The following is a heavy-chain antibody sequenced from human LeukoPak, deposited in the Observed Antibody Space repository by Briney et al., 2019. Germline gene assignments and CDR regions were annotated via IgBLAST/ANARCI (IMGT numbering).Heavy chain of an antibody. D-gene: IGHD3-22*01. CDR3: ARLKYYYDSSGYRAEYFQH. V-gene: IGHV4-59*01. J-gene: IGHJ1*01. CDR1: GGSISSYY. CDR2: IYYSGST. Sequence: SETLSLTCTVSGGSISSYYWSWIRQPPGRGLEWIGYIYYSGSTNYNPSLKSRVTISVYTSKNQFSLKLSSVTAADTAVYYCARLKYYYDSSGYRAEYFQHWGQGTLVTVSS.